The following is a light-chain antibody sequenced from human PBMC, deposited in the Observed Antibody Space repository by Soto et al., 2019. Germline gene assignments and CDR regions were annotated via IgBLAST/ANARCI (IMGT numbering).Light chain of an antibody. CDR1: QSVSSSY. J-gene: IGKJ4*01. CDR3: QQYGSSPFT. CDR2: GAS. Sequence: EILLTQSPGTLSLSPGERATLSCRASQSVSSSYLAWYKQKPGQAPRLLIYGASSRATGIPDRFSGSGSGTVFTLIINILVPEVLAVYYCQQYGSSPFTFGGGTKVDIK. V-gene: IGKV3-20*01.